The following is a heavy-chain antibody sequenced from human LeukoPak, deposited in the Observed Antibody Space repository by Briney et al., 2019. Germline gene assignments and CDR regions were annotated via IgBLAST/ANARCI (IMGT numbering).Heavy chain of an antibody. D-gene: IGHD4-11*01. CDR2: INPNSGGT. CDR3: ARQEVTTGAFDI. Sequence: ASVKVSCKASGYTFTGYYMHWVRQAPGQGLEWMGWINPNSGGTNYAQKLQGRVTMTTDTSTSTAYMELRSLRSDDTAVYYCARQEVTTGAFDIWGQGTMVTVSS. J-gene: IGHJ3*02. CDR1: GYTFTGYY. V-gene: IGHV1-2*02.